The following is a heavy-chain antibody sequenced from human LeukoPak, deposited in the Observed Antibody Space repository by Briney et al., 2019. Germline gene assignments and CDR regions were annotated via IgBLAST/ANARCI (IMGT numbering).Heavy chain of an antibody. J-gene: IGHJ4*02. CDR1: GGSISNCY. CDR3: ARGPNGRTLDY. V-gene: IGHV4-4*07. D-gene: IGHD2-15*01. Sequence: PSETLSLTCTVSGGSISNCYWSWIRQPAGKGLEWIGRIYTSGNTNYSPSLKSRLTISLDKSENQFSLKLNSVTAADTAVYYCARGPNGRTLDYWGQGTPVTVSS. CDR2: IYTSGNT.